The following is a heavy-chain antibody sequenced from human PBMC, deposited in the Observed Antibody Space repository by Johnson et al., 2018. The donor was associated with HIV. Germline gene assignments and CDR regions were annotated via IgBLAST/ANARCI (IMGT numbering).Heavy chain of an antibody. CDR2: ISSNGGST. CDR3: AREGLIVGATLGAFDI. V-gene: IGHV3-64*01. J-gene: IGHJ3*02. D-gene: IGHD1-26*01. Sequence: VQLVESGGGVVQPGGSLRLSCAATGFTFSNYAMHWVRQAPGKGPEYLSVISSNGGSTYYANSVKGRFTISRDNSKNTLYLQMGSLRAEDMAVYYCAREGLIVGATLGAFDIWGQGTMVTVSS. CDR1: GFTFSNYA.